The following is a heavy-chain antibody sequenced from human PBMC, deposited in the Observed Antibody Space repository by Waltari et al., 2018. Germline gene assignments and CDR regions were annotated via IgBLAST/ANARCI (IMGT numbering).Heavy chain of an antibody. CDR1: GFTFSSYS. CDR2: ISSSSSTI. V-gene: IGHV3-48*04. D-gene: IGHD2-2*01. CDR3: ARGVPANGGYYYMDV. Sequence: EVQLVESGGGLVQPGGSLRLSCAASGFTFSSYSMNWVRQAPGKGLEWVSYISSSSSTIYYADSVKGRFTISRDNAKNSLYLQMNSLRAEDTAVYYCARGVPANGGYYYMDVWGKGTTVTVSS. J-gene: IGHJ6*03.